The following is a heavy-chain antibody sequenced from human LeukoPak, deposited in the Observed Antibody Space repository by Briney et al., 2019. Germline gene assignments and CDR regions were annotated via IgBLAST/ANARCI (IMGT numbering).Heavy chain of an antibody. CDR1: GYSFSNYW. J-gene: IGHJ6*02. D-gene: IGHD4-17*01. Sequence: GESLKISCKGSGYSFSNYWIGWVRQMPGKGLEWMGIIYPGDSDTRYSPSFQGQVTISADKSISTAYLQWSSLKASDTAMYYCARHPGQRRIPGGMTTVTTGNYYYGMDVWGQGTTVTVSS. V-gene: IGHV5-51*01. CDR3: ARHPGQRRIPGGMTTVTTGNYYYGMDV. CDR2: IYPGDSDT.